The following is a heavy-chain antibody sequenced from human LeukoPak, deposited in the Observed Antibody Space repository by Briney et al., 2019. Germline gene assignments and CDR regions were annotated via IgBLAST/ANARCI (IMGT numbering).Heavy chain of an antibody. CDR3: AKGRYSGSTYYFDY. Sequence: GGSLRLSCTACGFTFRSYWMSWVRQAPGKGLEWVANIKHDGSEQYYVDSVKGRFTLSRDNPKNSLYLQRNSLRAEDTAVYYCAKGRYSGSTYYFDYWGQGTLVLVSS. CDR1: GFTFRSYW. CDR2: IKHDGSEQ. D-gene: IGHD1-26*01. J-gene: IGHJ4*02. V-gene: IGHV3-7*01.